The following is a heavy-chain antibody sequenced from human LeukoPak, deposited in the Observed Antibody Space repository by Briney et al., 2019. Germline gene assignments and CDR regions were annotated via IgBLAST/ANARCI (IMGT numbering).Heavy chain of an antibody. D-gene: IGHD3-10*01. CDR1: DASITNYY. V-gene: IGHV4-4*07. Sequence: SETLSLTCTVSDASITNYYWSWIRQPAGKGLEWIGRIFASGSTNYSPSLKSRVTISVDTSKNQFSLKLSSVTAADTAVYYCARGPGSYSKEAFDMWGQGTMVTVS. CDR2: IFASGST. CDR3: ARGPGSYSKEAFDM. J-gene: IGHJ3*02.